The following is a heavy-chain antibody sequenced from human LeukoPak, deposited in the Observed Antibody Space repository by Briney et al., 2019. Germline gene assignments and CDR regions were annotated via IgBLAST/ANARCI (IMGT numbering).Heavy chain of an antibody. Sequence: PGGSLTLTCAASGFTFNTAWMRWVRQAPGKGLEWVGRIKSKAAGGTTDYTAPVRGRVTISRDHSKNTVYLQMNSLKTEDTAVYYCTAERGYSFYYWGQGTLVTVSS. D-gene: IGHD3-3*01. CDR2: IKSKAAGGTT. V-gene: IGHV3-15*01. J-gene: IGHJ4*02. CDR3: TAERGYSFYY. CDR1: GFTFNTAW.